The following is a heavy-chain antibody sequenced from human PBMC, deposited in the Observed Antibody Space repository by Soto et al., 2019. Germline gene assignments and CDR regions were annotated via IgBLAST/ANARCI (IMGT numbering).Heavy chain of an antibody. D-gene: IGHD2-2*01. V-gene: IGHV1-18*01. Sequence: QVQLVQSGAEVKKPGASVKVSCKASGYTFTSYGISWVRQAPGQGLEWMGWISAYNGNTNYAQKLQGRVTMTTDTSTSTAYMELRSLRSDDTAVYYCASGEGYCSSTSCYGYYYGMDVWGQGTTVTVSS. CDR1: GYTFTSYG. J-gene: IGHJ6*02. CDR2: ISAYNGNT. CDR3: ASGEGYCSSTSCYGYYYGMDV.